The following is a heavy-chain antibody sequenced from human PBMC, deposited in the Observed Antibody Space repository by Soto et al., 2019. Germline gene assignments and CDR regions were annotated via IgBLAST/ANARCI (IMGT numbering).Heavy chain of an antibody. J-gene: IGHJ6*02. V-gene: IGHV3-48*01. CDR2: ISSSSSTI. CDR1: GFTFSSYS. CDR3: ARDFSGYETHTYYYGMDV. D-gene: IGHD5-12*01. Sequence: EVPLVESGGGLVQPGGSLRLSCAASGFTFSSYSMNWVRQAPGKGLEWVSYISSSSSTIYYADSVKGRFTISRDNAKNSLYLQMNRLRAEDTAVYYWARDFSGYETHTYYYGMDVWGQGTTVTVSS.